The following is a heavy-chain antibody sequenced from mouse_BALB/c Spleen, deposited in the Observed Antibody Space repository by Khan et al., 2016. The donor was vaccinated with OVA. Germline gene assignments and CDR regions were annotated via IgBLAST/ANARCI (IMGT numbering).Heavy chain of an antibody. CDR3: TRAWDWYFDV. Sequence: EVKLEESGGGLVQPGGSMKLSCIASGFTFSNFWMSWVRQSPEKGLEWVAEIRLKSNYYATHYAESVKGRFTISRDDSKSSVYLQMNNLRTEDTGTYYCTRAWDWYFDVWGAGTTVTVSS. J-gene: IGHJ1*01. CDR1: GFTFSNFW. V-gene: IGHV6-6*02. D-gene: IGHD4-1*01. CDR2: IRLKSNYYAT.